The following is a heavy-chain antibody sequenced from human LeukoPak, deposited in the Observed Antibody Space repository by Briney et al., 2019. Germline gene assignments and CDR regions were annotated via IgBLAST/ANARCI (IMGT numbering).Heavy chain of an antibody. D-gene: IGHD2-2*02. J-gene: IGHJ4*02. CDR2: IGGSTGNT. CDR3: ARDLPGYCSSTSCYKGDY. Sequence: GGSLRLSCAASGFTFNNYAMTWVRQAPGKGLEWVSVIGGSTGNTYYADSVKGRFTISRDNSKNTLYLQMNSLRAEDTAVYYCARDLPGYCSSTSCYKGDYWGQGTLVTVSS. V-gene: IGHV3-23*01. CDR1: GFTFNNYA.